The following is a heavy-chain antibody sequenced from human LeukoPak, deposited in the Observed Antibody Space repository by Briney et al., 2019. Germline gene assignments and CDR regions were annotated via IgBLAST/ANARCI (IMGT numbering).Heavy chain of an antibody. V-gene: IGHV3-53*01. Sequence: GGSLRLSCAASGFTVSSNYMSWVRQAPGKGLEWVSVIYSGGSTYYADSVKGRFTISRDNSKNTLYLQMNSLRAEDTAVYYCARDRRHYYYYGMDVWGQGTTVTVSS. CDR1: GFTVSSNY. J-gene: IGHJ6*02. CDR2: IYSGGST. CDR3: ARDRRHYYYYGMDV.